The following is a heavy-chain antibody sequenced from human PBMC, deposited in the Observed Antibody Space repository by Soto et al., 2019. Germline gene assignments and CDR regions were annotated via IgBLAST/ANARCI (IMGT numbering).Heavy chain of an antibody. J-gene: IGHJ4*02. CDR3: ARAEGATTNPY. D-gene: IGHD1-26*01. CDR1: GGSISSSSYY. Sequence: QLQLQESGPGLVKPSETLSLTCTVSGGSISSSSYYWGWIRQPPGKGLEWIGSIYYSGSTYYNPSLKSRVTISVDTSMNQFSLKLSSVTAADTAVYYCARAEGATTNPYWGQGTLVTVSS. V-gene: IGHV4-39*01. CDR2: IYYSGST.